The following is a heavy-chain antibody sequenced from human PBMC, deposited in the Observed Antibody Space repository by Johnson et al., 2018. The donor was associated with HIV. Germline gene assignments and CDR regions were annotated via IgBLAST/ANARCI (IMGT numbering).Heavy chain of an antibody. V-gene: IGHV3-7*01. J-gene: IGHJ3*02. CDR2: IKQDGSEK. D-gene: IGHD2-21*01. CDR3: ARVPEGDDDAFDI. CDR1: GFTFSSYW. Sequence: VQLVESGGGLVQPGGSLRLSCAASGFTFSSYWMSWVRQAPGKGLEWVANIKQDGSEKYYVDSVKGRFTISRDNAKNSLYLQMNSLRAEDTAVYYCARVPEGDDDAFDIWGQGTMVTVSS.